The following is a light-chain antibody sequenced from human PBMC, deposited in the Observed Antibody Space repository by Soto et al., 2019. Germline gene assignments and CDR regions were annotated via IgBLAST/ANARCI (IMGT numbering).Light chain of an antibody. J-gene: IGLJ3*02. CDR2: EVY. CDR3: SSYVGNNNLV. V-gene: IGLV2-8*01. Sequence: QSVLTQPASVSGSPGQSITISCTGTSSDVGGYYYVSWYQQHPGKAPKVIIYEVYKRPSGVPERFSGSKSGKTASLTVSWLQADDEADYNCSSYVGNNNLVFGGGTKLTVL. CDR1: SSDVGGYYY.